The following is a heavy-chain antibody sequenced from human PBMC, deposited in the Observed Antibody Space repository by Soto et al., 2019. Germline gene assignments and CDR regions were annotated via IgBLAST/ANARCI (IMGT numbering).Heavy chain of an antibody. CDR1: GYTFTSYA. J-gene: IGHJ3*02. Sequence: ASVKVSCKASGYTFTSYAMHWVRQAPGQRLEWMGWINAGNGNTKYSQKFQGRVTITRDTSASTAYMELSSLRSEDTAVYYCARDPTRGGDDAFDIWGQGTTVTVSS. V-gene: IGHV1-3*01. CDR3: ARDPTRGGDDAFDI. D-gene: IGHD7-27*01. CDR2: INAGNGNT.